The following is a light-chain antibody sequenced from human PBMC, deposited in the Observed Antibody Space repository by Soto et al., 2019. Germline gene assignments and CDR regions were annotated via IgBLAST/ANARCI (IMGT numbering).Light chain of an antibody. CDR1: SSDVGGYNY. V-gene: IGLV2-14*03. CDR3: SSYTRSNTLRYV. Sequence: QSALTQPASVSGSPGQSITISCTGTSSDVGGYNYVSWYQHLPGKAPKVMIYDISNRPSGVSNRFSGSKSGNTASLTISGLRAEDEADYYCSSYTRSNTLRYVFGTGTKLTVL. J-gene: IGLJ1*01. CDR2: DIS.